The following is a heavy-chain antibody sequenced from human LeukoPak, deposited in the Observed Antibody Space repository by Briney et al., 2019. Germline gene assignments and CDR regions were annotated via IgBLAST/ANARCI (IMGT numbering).Heavy chain of an antibody. D-gene: IGHD3-10*01. V-gene: IGHV3-30-3*01. Sequence: GGSLRLSCAASGFTFRNYVIHWVRQAPGKGLEWVSVTSSDLNVKLYADSVKGRFTISRDNSRSTLYLQMNSLRPEDTAIYYCAGEGYYGSGSPPSLYFDYWGQGTLVTVSS. CDR3: AGEGYYGSGSPPSLYFDY. CDR1: GFTFRNYV. J-gene: IGHJ4*02. CDR2: TSSDLNVK.